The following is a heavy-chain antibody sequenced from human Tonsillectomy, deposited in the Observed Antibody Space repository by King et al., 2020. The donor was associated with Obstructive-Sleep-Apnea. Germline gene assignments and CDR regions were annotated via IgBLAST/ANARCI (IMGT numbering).Heavy chain of an antibody. V-gene: IGHV4-34*01. D-gene: IGHD3-10*01. Sequence: VQLQQWGAGLLKPLEILSLTCAVYVGSFSCYYWSCIRQPPGTGLECIGEIKHSGSPNSNPSLKCRVPISVDTSQNQISLKLGSVTAADTAVYYCARVRYYGSGSYVAYYDMDVWGQGTTVTVSS. CDR1: VGSFSCYY. CDR3: ARVRYYGSGSYVAYYDMDV. J-gene: IGHJ6*02. CDR2: IKHSGSP.